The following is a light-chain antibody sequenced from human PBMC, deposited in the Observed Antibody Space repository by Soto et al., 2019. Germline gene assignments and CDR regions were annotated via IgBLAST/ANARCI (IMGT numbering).Light chain of an antibody. CDR2: DAS. J-gene: IGKJ5*01. V-gene: IGKV3-15*01. Sequence: EIVMTQSPATPSVSPGERATLSCRASQSVSSNLAWYQQKPDQAPRLLIYDASTRATDIPARFSGSGSGTGFTLTISSLQSEDFAVYFCQQYNNWPSITFGQGTRLEIK. CDR3: QQYNNWPSIT. CDR1: QSVSSN.